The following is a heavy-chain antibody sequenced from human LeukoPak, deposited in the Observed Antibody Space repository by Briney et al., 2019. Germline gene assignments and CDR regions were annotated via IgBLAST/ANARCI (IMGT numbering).Heavy chain of an antibody. CDR2: INPNSGGT. Sequence: GASVKVSCKASGYTFTGYYMHWVRQAPGQGLEWMGWINPNSGGTNYAQKFQGRVTMTRDTSISTAYMELSRLRSDDTAVYYCARAYGDYEEWFDPWGQGTLVTVSP. D-gene: IGHD4-17*01. CDR3: ARAYGDYEEWFDP. V-gene: IGHV1-2*02. CDR1: GYTFTGYY. J-gene: IGHJ5*02.